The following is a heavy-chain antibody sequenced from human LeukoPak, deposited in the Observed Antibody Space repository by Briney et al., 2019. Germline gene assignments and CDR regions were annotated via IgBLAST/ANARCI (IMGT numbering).Heavy chain of an antibody. CDR1: GYNFTNYW. J-gene: IGHJ5*02. CDR2: IYPGDSDT. D-gene: IGHD2-2*01. Sequence: GESPKISCKGSGYNFTNYWIAWVRQMPGKGLEWMGIIYPGDSDTTYSPSFRGQVTISADKSISTAYLQWSSLKASDTAMYYCARGRRDIVVDFDPWGQGTLVTVSS. CDR3: ARGRRDIVVDFDP. V-gene: IGHV5-51*01.